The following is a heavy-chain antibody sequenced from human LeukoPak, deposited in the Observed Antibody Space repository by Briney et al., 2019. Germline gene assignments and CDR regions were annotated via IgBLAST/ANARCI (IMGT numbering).Heavy chain of an antibody. D-gene: IGHD6-13*01. CDR2: ISYDGSNK. CDR3: AKRCGSSWTFDY. J-gene: IGHJ4*02. Sequence: GGSLRLSCAASGFTFSSYGMHWVRQAPGKGLEWVAVISYDGSNKYYADSVKGRFTISRDNSKNTLYLQMNSLRAGDTAVYYCAKRCGSSWTFDYWGQGTLVTVSS. V-gene: IGHV3-30*18. CDR1: GFTFSSYG.